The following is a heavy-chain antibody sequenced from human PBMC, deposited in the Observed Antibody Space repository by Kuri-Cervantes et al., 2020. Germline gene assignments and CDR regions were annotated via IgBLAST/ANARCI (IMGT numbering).Heavy chain of an antibody. CDR3: ARDHWGPQYSYGIDS. CDR1: GDSITNYY. CDR2: IYHSGST. V-gene: IGHV4-59*01. Sequence: ESLKISCTVSGDSITNYYWNWIRQPPGKGLEWIGYIYHSGSTNYNPSLKSRLTISVDTSRNQFSLKLSSVTAAGTAVYYCARDHWGPQYSYGIDSWGPGTLVTVSS. D-gene: IGHD5-18*01. J-gene: IGHJ4*02.